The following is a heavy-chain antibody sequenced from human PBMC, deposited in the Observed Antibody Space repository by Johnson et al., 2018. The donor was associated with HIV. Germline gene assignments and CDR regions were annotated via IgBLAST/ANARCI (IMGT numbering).Heavy chain of an antibody. V-gene: IGHV3-20*04. CDR1: GFTFDDYD. CDR3: ARKPSEESSGQGGGLDI. J-gene: IGHJ3*02. D-gene: IGHD3-22*01. CDR2: INWNGGRT. Sequence: VQLVESGGGLVKPGGSLRLSCAASGFTFDDYDMTWVRQSPGKGLEWVSGINWNGGRTGYADSVKGRFTISRENAKNSLSLQMNELGVEERALYYGARKPSEESSGQGGGLDIWGQGTMVTVS.